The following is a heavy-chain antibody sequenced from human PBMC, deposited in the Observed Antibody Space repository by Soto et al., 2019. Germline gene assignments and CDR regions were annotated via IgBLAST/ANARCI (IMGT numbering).Heavy chain of an antibody. CDR3: ARGAHLVPAAGGLFDY. CDR2: IIPIFGTA. CDR1: GGTFSSYA. Sequence: QVQLVQSGAEVKKPGSSVKVSCKASGGTFSSYAISWVRQAPGQGLEWMGGIIPIFGTANYAQKFQGRVTITADESTSKAYMELSSLRSEDTAVYYCARGAHLVPAAGGLFDYWGQGTLVTVSS. J-gene: IGHJ4*02. D-gene: IGHD2-2*01. V-gene: IGHV1-69*12.